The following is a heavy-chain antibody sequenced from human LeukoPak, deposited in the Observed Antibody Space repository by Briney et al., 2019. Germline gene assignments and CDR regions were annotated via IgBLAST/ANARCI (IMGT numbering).Heavy chain of an antibody. Sequence: SETLSLTCTVSGGSISSYYWSWIRQPAGKGLEWIGFIHHSGSTRHNPSLKNRVAISVDASKNQFALKLSSVTAADTAVYYCARGGNRFGGFYFDYWGQGILVTVSS. CDR3: ARGGNRFGGFYFDY. CDR2: IHHSGST. CDR1: GGSISSYY. V-gene: IGHV4-59*06. D-gene: IGHD3-10*01. J-gene: IGHJ4*02.